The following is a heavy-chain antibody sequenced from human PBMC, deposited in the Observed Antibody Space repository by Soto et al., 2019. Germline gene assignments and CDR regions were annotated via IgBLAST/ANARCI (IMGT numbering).Heavy chain of an antibody. CDR1: GGSISSGGYY. V-gene: IGHV4-31*03. Sequence: QVQLQESGPGLVKPSQTLSLTCTVSGGSISSGGYYWSWIRQHPGKGLEWIGYIYYSGSTYYNPXXKRRVTISVDXXKXPXXLKLSSVTAADTAVYYCARAVAPLNYGSGRYYLDYWGQGTLVTVSS. CDR3: ARAVAPLNYGSGRYYLDY. D-gene: IGHD3-10*01. CDR2: IYYSGST. J-gene: IGHJ4*02.